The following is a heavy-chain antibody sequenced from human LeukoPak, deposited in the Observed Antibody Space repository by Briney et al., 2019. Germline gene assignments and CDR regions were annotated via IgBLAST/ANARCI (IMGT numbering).Heavy chain of an antibody. Sequence: GPSLSLSWAASGFTLAKYCMTWVRQAPGKGLGWVSTINPSGESINFADSVRGRFTISRDNSKNTLYLQMNSMRHEDTATYYCTTQNSGRYWNFFEYWGQGALVTVSS. CDR2: INPSGESI. D-gene: IGHD1-26*01. V-gene: IGHV3-23*01. CDR3: TTQNSGRYWNFFEY. CDR1: GFTLAKYC. J-gene: IGHJ4*02.